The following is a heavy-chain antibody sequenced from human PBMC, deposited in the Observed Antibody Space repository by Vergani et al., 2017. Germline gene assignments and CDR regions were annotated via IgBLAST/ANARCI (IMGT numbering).Heavy chain of an antibody. V-gene: IGHV1-69*12. CDR2: IVPIFPTP. CDR1: GGYFSNYT. Sequence: QVQLMQSGSEVKKPGSSVKVSCKASGGYFSNYTINWVRQAPGQGPEWMGGIVPIFPTPNYAQRFQGRITITADEATSTAYMDLSSLKSEDTAVYYCARNKYSGYDYRAAFESWGRGTRVTVSS. CDR3: ARNKYSGYDYRAAFES. D-gene: IGHD5-12*01. J-gene: IGHJ4*02.